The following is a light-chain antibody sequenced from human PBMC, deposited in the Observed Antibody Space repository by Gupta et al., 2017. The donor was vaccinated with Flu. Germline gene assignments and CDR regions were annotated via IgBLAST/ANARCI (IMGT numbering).Light chain of an antibody. J-gene: IGLJ3*02. CDR2: EVS. CDR3: SSYTSSDSWV. Sequence: QSALTQPASVSGSPGQSITISCTGTGSDVGGYNCVSWYQQYQGTGPRLMIFEVSKRPSGVSSRFSGSKSGNTASLTISGLRAEDEGDYYCSSYTSSDSWVFGGGTKVTVL. V-gene: IGLV2-14*01. CDR1: GSDVGGYNC.